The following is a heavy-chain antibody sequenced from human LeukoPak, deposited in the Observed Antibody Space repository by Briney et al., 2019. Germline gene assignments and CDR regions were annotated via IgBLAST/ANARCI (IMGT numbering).Heavy chain of an antibody. CDR3: ARGPSSSWLPAGATPFDY. V-gene: IGHV3-48*03. CDR2: ISSSGSTI. D-gene: IGHD6-13*01. Sequence: GGSLRLSCAASGFTFSSYEMNWVRQAPGKGLEWVSYISSSGSTIYYADSVKGRFTISRDNAKNSLYLQMNSLRAEDTAVYYCARGPSSSWLPAGATPFDYWGQGTLVTVSS. CDR1: GFTFSSYE. J-gene: IGHJ4*02.